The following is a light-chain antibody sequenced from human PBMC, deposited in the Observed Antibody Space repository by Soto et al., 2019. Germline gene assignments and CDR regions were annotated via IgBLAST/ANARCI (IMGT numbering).Light chain of an antibody. Sequence: EIVLTQSPGTLSLSPGERATLSCRASQSVSSSCLAWYQQKPGQAPRLLIYGASSRATGIPDRFSGSGSGTDFTLTIGRLEPEDFAVYYCQQYGSSPLTFGGGTKVEIK. CDR2: GAS. CDR3: QQYGSSPLT. J-gene: IGKJ4*01. CDR1: QSVSSSC. V-gene: IGKV3-20*01.